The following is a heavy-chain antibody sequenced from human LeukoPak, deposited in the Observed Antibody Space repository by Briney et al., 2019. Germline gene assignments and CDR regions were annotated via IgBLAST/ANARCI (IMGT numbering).Heavy chain of an antibody. CDR3: TRGHWGLQS. CDR1: GASVTDYY. CDR2: IHHSGNS. D-gene: IGHD7-27*01. Sequence: SETLSLTCTVSGASVTDYYWSWIRQSRGKGLEWISYIHHSGNSDYNPSLRSRVTTSLDTSKDQFSLNLISVTAAGTAVYYCTRGHWGLQSWSQGTLVTV. J-gene: IGHJ5*02. V-gene: IGHV4-59*02.